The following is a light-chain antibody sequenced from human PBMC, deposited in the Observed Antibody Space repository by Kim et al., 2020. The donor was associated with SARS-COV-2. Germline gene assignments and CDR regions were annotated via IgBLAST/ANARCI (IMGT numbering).Light chain of an antibody. CDR3: QQRANWL. J-gene: IGKJ2*01. CDR1: QTVRTS. CDR2: DTS. Sequence: EIVLTQSPATLSLSPGERATLSCRASQTVRTSFAWYQQKPGQAPRLLIYDTSNRATGIPPKFSGSGSGTDFTLTISSLEPADSAVYYCQQRANWLFGQGTKLEI. V-gene: IGKV3-11*01.